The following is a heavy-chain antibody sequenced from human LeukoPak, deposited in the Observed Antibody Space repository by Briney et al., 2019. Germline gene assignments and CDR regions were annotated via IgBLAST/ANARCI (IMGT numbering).Heavy chain of an antibody. CDR2: ISTYSDRI. Sequence: ASVKVSCKASGCTFTNYGISWVRQAPGQRLEWMGWISTYSDRIKYAQNFQGRLTMTTDTSTSTAYMDLRGLTSDDTVMYYCARGSYYVHWGQGTLVTVSS. CDR1: GCTFTNYG. J-gene: IGHJ4*02. D-gene: IGHD1-26*01. V-gene: IGHV1-18*01. CDR3: ARGSYYVH.